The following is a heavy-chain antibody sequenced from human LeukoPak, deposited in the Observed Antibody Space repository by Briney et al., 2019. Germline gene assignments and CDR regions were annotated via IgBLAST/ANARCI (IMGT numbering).Heavy chain of an antibody. CDR3: ARRSIVGATGGYFDY. D-gene: IGHD1-26*01. J-gene: IGHJ4*02. CDR2: IYPGDSDT. Sequence: GESLKISCKGSGYSFNNYWIDWVRQMPGKGPEWMGIIYPGDSDTRYSPSFQGQVTISADKSISTAYLQWSSLKASDTAMYYCARRSIVGATGGYFDYWGQGTLVTVSS. CDR1: GYSFNNYW. V-gene: IGHV5-51*01.